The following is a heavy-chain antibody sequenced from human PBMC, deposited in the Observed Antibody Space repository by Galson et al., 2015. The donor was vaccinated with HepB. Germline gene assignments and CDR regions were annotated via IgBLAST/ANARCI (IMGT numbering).Heavy chain of an antibody. Sequence: SVKVSCKASGYTFTSYYMHWVRQAPGQGLEWMGIINPSGGSTSYAQKFQGRVTMTRDTSTSTVYMELSSLRSEDTAVYYCAREGAALYSSGWRDAFDIWGQGTMVTVSS. D-gene: IGHD6-19*01. CDR2: INPSGGST. CDR3: AREGAALYSSGWRDAFDI. V-gene: IGHV1-46*01. J-gene: IGHJ3*02. CDR1: GYTFTSYY.